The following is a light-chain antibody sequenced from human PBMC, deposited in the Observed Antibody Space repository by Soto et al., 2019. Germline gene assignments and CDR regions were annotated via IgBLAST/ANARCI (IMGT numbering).Light chain of an antibody. J-gene: IGLJ1*01. CDR3: SSYTSSSTYV. CDR1: SGDVGAYNF. Sequence: VLTQPAPLSGAPGQSIALSCTGNSGDVGAYNFVSWYQQHPGKSPKLMIYDVTSRPSGVSDRFSGSKSGNTASLTISGLQAEDEADYYCSSYTSSSTYVFGTGTKVTVL. CDR2: DVT. V-gene: IGLV2-14*03.